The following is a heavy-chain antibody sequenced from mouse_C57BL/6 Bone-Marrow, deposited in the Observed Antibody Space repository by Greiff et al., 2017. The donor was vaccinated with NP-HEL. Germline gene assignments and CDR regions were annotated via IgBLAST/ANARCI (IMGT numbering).Heavy chain of an antibody. V-gene: IGHV5-2*03. D-gene: IGHD1-1*01. CDR2: INSDGGST. J-gene: IGHJ4*01. Sequence: EVKLEESGGGLVQPGESLKLSCESNEYEFPSHDMSWVRKTPEKRLELVAAINSDGGSTYYADTMERRFIISRDNTKKTLYLQMSSLRSEDTALYYCADYYGSSLYYYAMDYWGQGTSVTVSS. CDR3: ADYYGSSLYYYAMDY. CDR1: EYEFPSHD.